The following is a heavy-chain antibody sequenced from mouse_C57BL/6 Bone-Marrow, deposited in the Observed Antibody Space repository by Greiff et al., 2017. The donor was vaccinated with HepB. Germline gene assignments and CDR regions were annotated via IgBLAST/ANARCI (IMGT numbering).Heavy chain of an antibody. CDR2: ISYDGSN. Sequence: DVQLQESGPGLVKPSQSLSLTCSVTGYSITSGYYWNWIRQFPGNQLEWMGYISYDGSNNYNPSLKNRISITRDTSKNQFFLKLNSVTTEDTATYYCARTSTVVDWYFDVWGTGTTVTVSS. CDR1: GYSITSGYY. V-gene: IGHV3-6*01. D-gene: IGHD1-1*01. J-gene: IGHJ1*03. CDR3: ARTSTVVDWYFDV.